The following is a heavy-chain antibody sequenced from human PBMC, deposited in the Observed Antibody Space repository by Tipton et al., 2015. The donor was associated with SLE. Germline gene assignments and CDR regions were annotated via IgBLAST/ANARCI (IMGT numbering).Heavy chain of an antibody. Sequence: SLRLSCAASGFTFSSYSMNWVRQAPGKGLEWVAVISYDGSNKYYADSVKGRFTISGDNSKNTLYLQMNSLRAEDTAVYYCARDQSYYGDYESYWGQGTLVTVSS. CDR2: ISYDGSNK. CDR1: GFTFSSYS. J-gene: IGHJ4*02. D-gene: IGHD4-17*01. CDR3: ARDQSYYGDYESY. V-gene: IGHV3-30*03.